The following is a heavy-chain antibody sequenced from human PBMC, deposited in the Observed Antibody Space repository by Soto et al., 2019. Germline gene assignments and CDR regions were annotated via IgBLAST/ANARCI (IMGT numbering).Heavy chain of an antibody. CDR3: ARDPGYGDYVARDYYFDY. CDR1: GFTFDDYA. CDR2: ISSSSSYT. V-gene: IGHV3-11*06. Sequence: GGSLRLSCAASGFTFDDYAMHWVRQAPGKGLEWVSYISSSSSYTNYADSVKGRFTISRDNAKNSLYLQMNSLRAEDTAVYYCARDPGYGDYVARDYYFDYWGQGTLVTLSS. D-gene: IGHD4-17*01. J-gene: IGHJ4*02.